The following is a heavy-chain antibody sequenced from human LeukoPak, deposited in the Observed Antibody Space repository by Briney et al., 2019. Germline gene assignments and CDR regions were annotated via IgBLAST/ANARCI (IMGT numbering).Heavy chain of an antibody. V-gene: IGHV4-31*03. CDR3: AREGADYYGSGSYLDY. D-gene: IGHD3-10*01. J-gene: IGHJ4*02. Sequence: SETLSLTCTVSGGSISSGGYYWSWIRQHPGKGPEWIGYIYYSGSTYYNPSLKSRVTISVDTSKNQFSLKLSSVTAADTAVYYCAREGADYYGSGSYLDYWGQGTLVTVSS. CDR1: GGSISSGGYY. CDR2: IYYSGST.